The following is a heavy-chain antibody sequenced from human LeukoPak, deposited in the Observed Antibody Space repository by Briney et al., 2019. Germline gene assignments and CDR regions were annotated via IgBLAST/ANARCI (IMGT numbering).Heavy chain of an antibody. J-gene: IGHJ4*02. CDR3: ARRDWNGQYYFDY. D-gene: IGHD1-1*01. CDR2: IYPADSDT. CDR1: GYSFNTYW. V-gene: IGHV5-51*01. Sequence: GESLKISRKGSGYSFNTYWIAWVRQVPGKGLECLGIIYPADSDTRYSPSFQGQVTISADKSITTAYLQWSSLKASDTAIYYCARRDWNGQYYFDYWGQGTLVIVSS.